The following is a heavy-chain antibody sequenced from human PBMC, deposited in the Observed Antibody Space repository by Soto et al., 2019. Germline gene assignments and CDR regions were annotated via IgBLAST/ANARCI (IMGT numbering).Heavy chain of an antibody. D-gene: IGHD6-13*01. CDR1: GFTFSSYR. CDR3: ARDRFASSWSYFDY. Sequence: GGSLRLSCAASGFTFSSYRMHWVRQAPGKGLVWVSRINSDGSSTNYADSVKGRFTIFRDNAKNTLYPQMNSLRAEDTAVYYCARDRFASSWSYFDYWGQGTPVTV. J-gene: IGHJ4*02. CDR2: INSDGSST. V-gene: IGHV3-74*01.